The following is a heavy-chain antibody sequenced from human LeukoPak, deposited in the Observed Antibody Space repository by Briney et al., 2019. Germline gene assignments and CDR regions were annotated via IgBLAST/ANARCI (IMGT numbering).Heavy chain of an antibody. J-gene: IGHJ4*02. D-gene: IGHD5-24*01. V-gene: IGHV7-4-1*02. Sequence: ASVKVSCKASGYTFTSYYMHWVRQAPGQGLEWMGWINMYTANPAYAQGFTERFVFSLDTSVTTAYLQISNLKTEDTAVYYCARHDNDGDFDYWGQGTLVTVSS. CDR1: GYTFTSYY. CDR3: ARHDNDGDFDY. CDR2: INMYTANP.